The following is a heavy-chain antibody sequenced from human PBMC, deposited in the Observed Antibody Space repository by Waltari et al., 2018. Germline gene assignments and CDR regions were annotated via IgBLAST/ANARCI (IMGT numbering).Heavy chain of an antibody. V-gene: IGHV4-59*01. D-gene: IGHD2-15*01. CDR3: ARAEVLAATRYYYYGMDV. CDR1: GGSISSSY. J-gene: IGHJ6*02. Sequence: QVQLQESGPGLVKPSETLSLTCTVSGGSISSSYWSWNRQPPRKGLEWIGYIYYSGSTNYNPSLKSRVTISVDTSKNQFSLKLSSVTAADTAVYYCARAEVLAATRYYYYGMDVWGQGTTVTVSS. CDR2: IYYSGST.